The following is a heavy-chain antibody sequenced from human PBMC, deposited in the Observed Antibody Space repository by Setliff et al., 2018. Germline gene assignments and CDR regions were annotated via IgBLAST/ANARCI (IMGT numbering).Heavy chain of an antibody. V-gene: IGHV4-39*01. J-gene: IGHJ4*02. CDR2: INYSGST. CDR3: ARVSMYYNFWSGYYGERGEYFDY. Sequence: PSETLSLTCTVSGGSISSSRYYWGWIRQPPGKGLEWIGSINYSGSTYYNPSLKSRVTISVETSKNQFSLKLSSVTAADTAVYYCARVSMYYNFWSGYYGERGEYFDYWGQGTLVTVSS. CDR1: GGSISSSRYY. D-gene: IGHD3-3*01.